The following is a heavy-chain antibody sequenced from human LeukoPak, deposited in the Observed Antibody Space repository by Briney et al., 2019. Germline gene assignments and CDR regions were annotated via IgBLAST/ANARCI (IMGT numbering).Heavy chain of an antibody. V-gene: IGHV3-53*01. CDR3: ARDRGSSWTYSFDY. CDR1: GFSVSSNH. J-gene: IGHJ4*02. CDR2: IYSGGST. Sequence: GGSLRLSCAASGFSVSSNHMSWVRQAPGKGLEWVSVIYSGGSTYYADSVKGRFTISRDNSKNMLYLQVNSLRAEDTAVYYCARDRGSSWTYSFDYWGQGTLVTVSS. D-gene: IGHD6-13*01.